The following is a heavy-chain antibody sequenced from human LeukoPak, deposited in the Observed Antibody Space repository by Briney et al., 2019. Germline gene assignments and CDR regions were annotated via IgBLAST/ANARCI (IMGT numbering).Heavy chain of an antibody. D-gene: IGHD3-10*02. Sequence: GASVKVSCKVSGYTXTELSMHWVRQAPGKGLEWMGGFDPEDGETIYAQKFQGRVTMTEDTSTDTAYMELSSLRSEDTAVYYCATDSTMSRSYYYYYGMDVWGQGTTVTVSS. CDR1: GYTXTELS. V-gene: IGHV1-24*01. CDR3: ATDSTMSRSYYYYYGMDV. J-gene: IGHJ6*02. CDR2: FDPEDGET.